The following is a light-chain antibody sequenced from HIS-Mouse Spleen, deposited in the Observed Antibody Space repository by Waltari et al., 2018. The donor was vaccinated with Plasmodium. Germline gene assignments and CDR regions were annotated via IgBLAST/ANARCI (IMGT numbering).Light chain of an antibody. CDR3: QAWDSSTAV. V-gene: IGLV3-1*01. J-gene: IGLJ3*02. CDR1: KLADKY. Sequence: SYDLSQSPSVSVPPCPSACNPRSGGKLADKYACWYQQKPGQSPLLVIYQDSKRPSGIPERFSGSNSGNTATLTISGTQAMDEADYYCQAWDSSTAVFGGGTKLTVL. CDR2: QDS.